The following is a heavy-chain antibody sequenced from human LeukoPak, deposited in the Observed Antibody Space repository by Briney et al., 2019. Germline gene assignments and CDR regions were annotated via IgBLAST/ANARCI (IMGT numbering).Heavy chain of an antibody. D-gene: IGHD2-2*02. CDR2: ISYDGSNK. CDR1: GFTFSSYA. V-gene: IGHV3-30-3*01. Sequence: GGSLRLSCAASGFTFSSYAMHWVRQAPGKGLEWVAVISYDGSNKYYADSVKGRFTISRDNSKNALYLQMNSLRAEDTAVYYCARDGGGIVVVPAAIDYFDYWGQGTLVTVSS. CDR3: ARDGGGIVVVPAAIDYFDY. J-gene: IGHJ4*02.